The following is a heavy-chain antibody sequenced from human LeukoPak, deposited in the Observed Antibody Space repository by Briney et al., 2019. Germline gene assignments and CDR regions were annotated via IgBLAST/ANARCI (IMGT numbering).Heavy chain of an antibody. Sequence: SETLSLTCAVYGGSFSGYYWSWIRQPPGKGLEWIGVINHSGSTNYNPSLKSRVTISVDTSKNQFSLKLSSVTAADTAVYYCARGLKWLRLPDYWGQGTLVTVSS. CDR1: GGSFSGYY. CDR3: ARGLKWLRLPDY. V-gene: IGHV4-34*01. CDR2: INHSGST. J-gene: IGHJ4*02. D-gene: IGHD5-12*01.